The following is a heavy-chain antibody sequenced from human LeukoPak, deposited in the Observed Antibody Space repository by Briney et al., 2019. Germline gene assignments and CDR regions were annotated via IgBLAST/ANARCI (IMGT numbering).Heavy chain of an antibody. V-gene: IGHV3-30*18. CDR2: ISYDGSNK. J-gene: IGHJ5*02. CDR3: AKDLEWDLLGWFDP. D-gene: IGHD1-26*01. CDR1: GFTFSSYG. Sequence: GRSLRLSCAASGFTFSSYGMHWVRQAPGKGLEWVAVISYDGSNKYYADSVKGRFTISRDNSKNTLYLQMNSLRAEDTAVYYCAKDLEWDLLGWFDPWGQGTLVTVSS.